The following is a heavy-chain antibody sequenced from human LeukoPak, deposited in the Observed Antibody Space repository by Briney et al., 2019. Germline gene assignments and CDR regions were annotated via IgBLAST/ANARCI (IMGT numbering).Heavy chain of an antibody. D-gene: IGHD3-9*01. Sequence: ASVKVSCKASGYTFSNYGVSWVRQAPGQGLEWMGWISAYNGNTNQAQRFQGRVTMTTDTSTSTAYMELRSLRSDDTAVYYCARDGYYDILTGYYNSYYYGIDVWGQGTTVTVSS. V-gene: IGHV1-18*01. CDR3: ARDGYYDILTGYYNSYYYGIDV. CDR2: ISAYNGNT. CDR1: GYTFSNYG. J-gene: IGHJ6*02.